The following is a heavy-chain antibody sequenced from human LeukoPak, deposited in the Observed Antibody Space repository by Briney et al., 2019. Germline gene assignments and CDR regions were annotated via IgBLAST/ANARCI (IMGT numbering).Heavy chain of an antibody. CDR3: ARVGNWFDP. CDR1: GFTFSSYS. Sequence: GGSLRLSCAASGFTFSSYSMNWDRQAPGKGLEWVSSVTGSSSFIYYADSVKGRFTSSRDNAKNSLYLQMNSLRVDDTAVYYCARVGNWFDPWGQGTLVTVSS. V-gene: IGHV3-21*01. CDR2: VTGSSSFI. J-gene: IGHJ5*02.